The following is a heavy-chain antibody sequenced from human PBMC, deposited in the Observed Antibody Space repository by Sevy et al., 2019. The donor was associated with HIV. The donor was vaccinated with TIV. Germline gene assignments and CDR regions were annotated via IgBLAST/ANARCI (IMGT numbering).Heavy chain of an antibody. D-gene: IGHD2-15*01. J-gene: IGHJ6*02. CDR3: AKGDWERGSRIVVWLLGMDV. CDR1: GFTFDDYT. Sequence: GGSLRLSCAASGFTFDDYTMHWVRQAPGKGLEWVSLISWDGGSTYYADSVKGRFTISRDNSKNSLYLQMNSLRTEDTALYYCAKGDWERGSRIVVWLLGMDVWGQGTTVTVSS. V-gene: IGHV3-43*01. CDR2: ISWDGGST.